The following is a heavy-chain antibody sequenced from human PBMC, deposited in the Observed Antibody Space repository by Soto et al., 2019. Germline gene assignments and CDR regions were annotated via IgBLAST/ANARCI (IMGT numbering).Heavy chain of an antibody. D-gene: IGHD5-18*01. J-gene: IGHJ4*02. CDR3: ARDLESLDTAMVFDY. CDR2: INPNSGGT. V-gene: IGHV1-2*04. Sequence: ASVKVSCKASGYTFTGYYMHWVRQAPGQGLGWMGWINPNSGGTNYAQKFQGWVTMTRDTSISTAYMELSRLRSDDTAVYYCARDLESLDTAMVFDYWGQGTLVTVSS. CDR1: GYTFTGYY.